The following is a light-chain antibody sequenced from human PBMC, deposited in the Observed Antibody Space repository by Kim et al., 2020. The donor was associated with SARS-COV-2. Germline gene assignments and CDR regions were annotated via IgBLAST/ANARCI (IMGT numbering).Light chain of an antibody. CDR3: NSRDSSGNHRWV. V-gene: IGLV3-19*01. J-gene: IGLJ3*02. CDR1: SLRSYY. CDR2: GKN. Sequence: LGQTVRITCQGDSLRSYYASWYQQKPGQAPVLVIYGKNNRPSGIPDRFSGSSSGNAASLTITGAQAEDEADYYCNSRDSSGNHRWVFGGGTQLTVL.